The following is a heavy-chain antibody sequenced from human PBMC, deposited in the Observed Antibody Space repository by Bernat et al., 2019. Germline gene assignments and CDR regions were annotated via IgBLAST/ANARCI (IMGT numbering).Heavy chain of an antibody. CDR2: ISGSGGST. J-gene: IGHJ4*02. CDR3: VRGCSGGSCYSVY. D-gene: IGHD2-15*01. Sequence: EVQLLESGGGLVQPGGSLRLSCAASGVTFSSYAMSWVRQAPGKGLEWVSTISGSGGSTYYADSVKGRFTISRDNSKNTLYLQMNSLRVEDTAVYYCVRGCSGGSCYSVYWGQGTLVTVSS. V-gene: IGHV3-23*01. CDR1: GVTFSSYA.